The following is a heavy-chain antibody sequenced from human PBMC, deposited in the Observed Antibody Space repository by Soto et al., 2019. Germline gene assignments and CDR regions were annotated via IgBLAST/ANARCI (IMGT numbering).Heavy chain of an antibody. Sequence: GGSLRLSCAASGLTFSSYAMHWVRQAPGKGLEYVSAISNDGGSTYYANSVKGRFTISRDNSKNTLYLQMNSLRAEDTAVYYFASGRHIVVVPAAIDYWGQGTLVTVSS. CDR2: ISNDGGST. CDR3: ASGRHIVVVPAAIDY. D-gene: IGHD2-2*01. V-gene: IGHV3-64*01. CDR1: GLTFSSYA. J-gene: IGHJ4*02.